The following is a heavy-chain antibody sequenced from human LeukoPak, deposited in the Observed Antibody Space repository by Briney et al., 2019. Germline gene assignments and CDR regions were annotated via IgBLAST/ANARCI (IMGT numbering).Heavy chain of an antibody. D-gene: IGHD6-13*01. Sequence: GGSLRLSCAASGFTFSSYSMNWVRQAPGKGLEWVSSISSSSSYIYYADSVKGRFTISRDNAKNTLYLQMNSLRAEDTAVYYCARVHTGYTVDYWGQGTLVTVSS. V-gene: IGHV3-21*01. CDR3: ARVHTGYTVDY. J-gene: IGHJ4*02. CDR1: GFTFSSYS. CDR2: ISSSSSYI.